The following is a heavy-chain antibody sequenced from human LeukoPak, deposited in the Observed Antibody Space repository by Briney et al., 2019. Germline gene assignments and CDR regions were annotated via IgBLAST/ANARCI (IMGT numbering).Heavy chain of an antibody. J-gene: IGHJ4*02. V-gene: IGHV3-48*03. Sequence: GGSLRLSCAASGFTFSSYGMNWVRQAPGKGLEWVSYISDSSSTIYYADSVKGQLTISRDNAKNSLYLQMNSLRAEDTAVYYCARWGATGYGDYWGQGTLVTVSS. CDR2: ISDSSSTI. D-gene: IGHD3-9*01. CDR3: ARWGATGYGDY. CDR1: GFTFSSYG.